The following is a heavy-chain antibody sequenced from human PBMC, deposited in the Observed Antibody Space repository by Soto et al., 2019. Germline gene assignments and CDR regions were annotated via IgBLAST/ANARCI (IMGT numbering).Heavy chain of an antibody. V-gene: IGHV4-30-4*01. CDR1: GGSISSADHY. J-gene: IGHJ5*02. CDR2: IYHSGNT. D-gene: IGHD3-16*01. CDR3: AGLGWGVEKNFFDP. Sequence: SSETLSLTCSVSGGSISSADHYWSWIRQPPGKGLEWMGYIYHSGNTHYNPSLKSRITISIDTSTNRFSLNLTSVTAADTAVYFCAGLGWGVEKNFFDPWGRGALVTVSS.